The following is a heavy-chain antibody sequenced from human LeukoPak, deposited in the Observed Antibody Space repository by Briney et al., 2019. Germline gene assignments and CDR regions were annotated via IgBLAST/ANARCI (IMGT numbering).Heavy chain of an antibody. J-gene: IGHJ5*02. CDR2: INYSGST. D-gene: IGHD3-10*01. CDR3: ARYGSGSTWFDP. CDR1: GGSISSDNYQ. Sequence: SRTLSLTCTVSGGSISSDNYQWSWIRQPPGKGLEWIGYINYSGSTYYNPSLKSRITISVDTSKNHFSLKLSSVTAADTAVYYCARYGSGSTWFDPWGQGTLVTVSS. V-gene: IGHV4-30-4*01.